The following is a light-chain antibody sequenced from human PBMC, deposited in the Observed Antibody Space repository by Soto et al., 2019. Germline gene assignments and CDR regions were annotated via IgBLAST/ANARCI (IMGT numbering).Light chain of an antibody. CDR3: ISFTSTSTLV. Sequence: QSALTQPASVSGSPGQSITISCTGTSSDVGGYNHVSWYQQHPGKAPKLIIYEVTNRPSAVSNRFSGSKSGNTASLTISGLQAEDEADYYCISFTSTSTLVFGGGTKLTVL. CDR2: EVT. CDR1: SSDVGGYNH. V-gene: IGLV2-14*01. J-gene: IGLJ3*02.